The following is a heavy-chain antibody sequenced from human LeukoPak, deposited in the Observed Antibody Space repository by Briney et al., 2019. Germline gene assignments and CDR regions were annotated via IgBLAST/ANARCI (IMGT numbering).Heavy chain of an antibody. CDR2: ISGSGGST. D-gene: IGHD1-26*01. Sequence: GGTLRLSCAASGFTFSSYGMSWVRQAPGKGLEWVSAISGSGGSTYYADSVKGRFTISRDNSKNTLYLQMNSLRAEDTAVYYCAKDGSGSYWPLGNDAFDIWGQGTMVTVSS. CDR3: AKDGSGSYWPLGNDAFDI. J-gene: IGHJ3*02. V-gene: IGHV3-23*01. CDR1: GFTFSSYG.